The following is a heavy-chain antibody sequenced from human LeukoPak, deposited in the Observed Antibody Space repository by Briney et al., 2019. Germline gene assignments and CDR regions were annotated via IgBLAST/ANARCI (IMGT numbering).Heavy chain of an antibody. Sequence: PGGSLRLSRAASGLTFSSYGMHWVRQAPGKGLEWVAVISYDGSNKYYADSVKGRFTISRDNSKNTLYLQMNSLRAEDTAVYYCAKDSGGNGDYWGQGTLVTVSS. V-gene: IGHV3-30*18. D-gene: IGHD4-23*01. CDR2: ISYDGSNK. J-gene: IGHJ4*02. CDR3: AKDSGGNGDY. CDR1: GLTFSSYG.